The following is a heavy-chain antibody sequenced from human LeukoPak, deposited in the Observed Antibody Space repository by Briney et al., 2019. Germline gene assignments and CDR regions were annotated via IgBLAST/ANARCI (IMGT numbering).Heavy chain of an antibody. CDR2: IYWDDDK. D-gene: IGHD3-16*02. J-gene: IGHJ4*02. Sequence: SGPTLVKPTQTLTLTCTFSGFSLSTSGVGVGWIRHPPGKALEWLALIYWDDDKRYSPSLKSRLTITKDTSKDQVVLTMTNMDPVDTATYYCARTLVDYVWGSYRYTGFDYWGQGTLVTDSS. CDR3: ARTLVDYVWGSYRYTGFDY. V-gene: IGHV2-5*02. CDR1: GFSLSTSGVG.